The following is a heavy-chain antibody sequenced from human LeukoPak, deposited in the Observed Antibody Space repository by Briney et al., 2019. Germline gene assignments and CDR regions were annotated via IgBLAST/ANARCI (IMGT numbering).Heavy chain of an antibody. V-gene: IGHV3-13*04. CDR1: GFIFSRYW. J-gene: IGHJ3*02. CDR3: ARGFAVAGTSAFDI. CDR2: IGSAGDT. D-gene: IGHD6-19*01. Sequence: GGSLRLSCAASGFIFSRYWMTWVRQATGKGLEWVSAIGSAGDTYYTDSVKGRFTISRDTGKNSFYLQMNSLRAGDTAVYYCARGFAVAGTSAFDIWGQGTMVTVSS.